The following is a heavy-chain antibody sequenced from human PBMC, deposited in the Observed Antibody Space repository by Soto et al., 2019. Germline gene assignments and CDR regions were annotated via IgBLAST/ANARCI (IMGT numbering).Heavy chain of an antibody. CDR2: INVYSGVP. V-gene: IGHV1-2*02. CDR1: GFTFTDYF. J-gene: IGHJ4*02. D-gene: IGHD2-15*01. CDR3: ARDSATLAGTFFDY. Sequence: ASVKVSCKASGFTFTDYFMHWMRQAHGQGLEWMGYINVYSGVPKFAPKFQGRVTLTRDTSSTTAYIDLTSLTSDDTAVYFCARDSATLAGTFFDYWGQGALVTVAS.